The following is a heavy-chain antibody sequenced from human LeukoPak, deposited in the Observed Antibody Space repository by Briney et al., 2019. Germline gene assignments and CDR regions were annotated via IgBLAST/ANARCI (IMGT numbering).Heavy chain of an antibody. J-gene: IGHJ4*02. CDR2: IHHSGST. CDR1: GGSISSSSYY. V-gene: IGHV4-39*07. D-gene: IGHD5-24*01. Sequence: NSSETLSLTCTVSGGSISSSSYYWSWIRQPPGKGLEWIGEIHHSGSTNYSPSLKSRVTISVDTSKNQFSLKLSSVTAADTAVYYCARSRGWLQSHPLGYWGQGTLVAVSS. CDR3: ARSRGWLQSHPLGY.